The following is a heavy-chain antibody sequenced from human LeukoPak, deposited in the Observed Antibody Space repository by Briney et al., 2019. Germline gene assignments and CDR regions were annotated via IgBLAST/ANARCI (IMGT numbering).Heavy chain of an antibody. CDR2: ISGAGTDT. Sequence: GGSLRLSCAASGVTFSNYAMGWVGQAPGKGLEWVSTISGAGTDTYYADSVKGRFTISRDSSENTLFLQMNSLRAADTAMYYCAARPPIIVTGPFDYWGQGALVTVSS. D-gene: IGHD2-21*02. V-gene: IGHV3-23*01. J-gene: IGHJ4*02. CDR3: AARPPIIVTGPFDY. CDR1: GVTFSNYA.